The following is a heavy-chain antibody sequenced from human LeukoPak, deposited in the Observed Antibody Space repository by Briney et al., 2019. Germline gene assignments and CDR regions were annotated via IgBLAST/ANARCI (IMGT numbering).Heavy chain of an antibody. CDR3: ARDSSGWYGMDV. V-gene: IGHV3-74*01. CDR2: INSDGSST. CDR1: GFTFSSYW. D-gene: IGHD6-19*01. Sequence: GSLRLSCAASGFTFSSYWMHWVRQAPGKGLVWVSRINSDGSSTSYADSVKGRFTISRDNAKNTLYLQMNSLRAEDTAVYYCARDSSGWYGMDVWGQGTTVTVSS. J-gene: IGHJ6*02.